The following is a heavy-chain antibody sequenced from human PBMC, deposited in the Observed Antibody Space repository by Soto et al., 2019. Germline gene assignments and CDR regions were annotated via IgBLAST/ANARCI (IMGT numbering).Heavy chain of an antibody. J-gene: IGHJ5*02. D-gene: IGHD3-3*01. V-gene: IGHV4-30-4*01. CDR3: ARVVRFWRRSSCRGRNWVDP. CDR1: GGSISSGDYY. Sequence: QVQLQESGPGLVEPSQTLSLTCSVFGGSISSGDYYWSWIRQPPGKGLEWIGYMFYVGATYYNPSLKRRVTISVDTAKNQFSLKRDPLTAPDTAVYHFARVVRFWRRSSCRGRNWVDPWGQGTLVTVTS. CDR2: MFYVGAT.